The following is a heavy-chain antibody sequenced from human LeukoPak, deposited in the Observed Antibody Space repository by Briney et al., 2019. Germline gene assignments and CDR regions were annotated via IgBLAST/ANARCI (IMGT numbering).Heavy chain of an antibody. J-gene: IGHJ4*02. Sequence: PSETLSLTCAVSGYSISSGYYWGWIRQPPGKGLEWIGSNYHSGSTYYNPSLKSRVTISVDTSKNQFSLKLSSVTAADTAVYYCAREKFNYDLLHYFDYWGQGTLVTVSS. CDR2: NYHSGST. CDR1: GYSISSGYY. CDR3: AREKFNYDLLHYFDY. D-gene: IGHD3-16*01. V-gene: IGHV4-38-2*02.